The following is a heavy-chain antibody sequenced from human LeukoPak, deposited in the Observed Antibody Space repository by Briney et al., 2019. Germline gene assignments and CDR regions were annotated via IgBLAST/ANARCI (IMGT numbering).Heavy chain of an antibody. CDR1: GGTFSSYA. CDR3: ARDGSIEYSSSAYFDY. D-gene: IGHD6-6*01. V-gene: IGHV1-69*13. CDR2: IIPIFGTA. J-gene: IGHJ4*02. Sequence: ASVKVSCKASGGTFSSYAISWVRQAPGQGLEWMGGIIPIFGTANYAQKFQGRVTITADESTSTAYMELSSLRSEDTAAYYCARDGSIEYSSSAYFDYWGQGTLVTVSS.